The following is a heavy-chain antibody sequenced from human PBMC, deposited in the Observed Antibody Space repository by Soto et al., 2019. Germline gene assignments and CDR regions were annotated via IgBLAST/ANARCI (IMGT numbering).Heavy chain of an antibody. CDR3: ALTRGGARVDY. CDR1: GNSVTNGSYY. J-gene: IGHJ4*02. V-gene: IGHV4-61*01. CDR2: AYYSGTT. Sequence: QVQLQESGPGLVKPSETLSLTCTVSGNSVTNGSYYWSWIRQPPGKGLEWIGYAYYSGTTNYNPSLKSRVSISIDTSKNQFSLRLSSVTAADTAVYYCALTRGGARVDYWGQGNLVTVSS. D-gene: IGHD3-10*01.